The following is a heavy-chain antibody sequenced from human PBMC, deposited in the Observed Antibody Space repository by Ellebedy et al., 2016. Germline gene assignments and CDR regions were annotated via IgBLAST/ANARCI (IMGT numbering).Heavy chain of an antibody. CDR2: ISGSGGST. D-gene: IGHD4-17*01. CDR1: GFTFSSYA. V-gene: IGHV3-23*01. CDR3: AKGLTTVTTFYYYYYGMDV. Sequence: GESLKISXAASGFTFSSYAMSWVRQAPGKGLEWVSAISGSGGSTYYADSVKGRFTISRDNSKNTLYLQMNSLRAEDTAVYYCAKGLTTVTTFYYYYYGMDVWGQGTTVTVSS. J-gene: IGHJ6*02.